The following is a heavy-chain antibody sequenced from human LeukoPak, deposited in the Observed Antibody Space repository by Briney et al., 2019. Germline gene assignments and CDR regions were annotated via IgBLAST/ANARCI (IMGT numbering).Heavy chain of an antibody. J-gene: IGHJ4*02. D-gene: IGHD6-6*01. CDR1: GFTVGSDY. CDR3: ARVAFRSSSYISGIDC. V-gene: IGHV3-53*01. Sequence: GGSLRLSCAASGFTVGSDYMSWVRQAPGKGLGWVSVIYSGGSTYYADSVKGRFTISRDSSKNILYLQMNSLRVEDTAVYYCARVAFRSSSYISGIDCWGQGTLVTVSS. CDR2: IYSGGST.